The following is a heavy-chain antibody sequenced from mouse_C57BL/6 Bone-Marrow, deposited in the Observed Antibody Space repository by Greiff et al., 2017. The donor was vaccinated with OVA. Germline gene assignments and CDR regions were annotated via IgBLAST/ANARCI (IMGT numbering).Heavy chain of an antibody. J-gene: IGHJ3*01. CDR3: AREDYNGASFAY. V-gene: IGHV1-69*01. CDR2: IDPSDSYT. D-gene: IGHD1-1*01. Sequence: QVQLQQPGAELVMPGASVKLSCKASGYTFTSYWMHWVKQRPGQGLEWIGEIDPSDSYTNYNQKFKGKSTLTVDKSYSTAYMQLSSLTSEDSAVYFCAREDYNGASFAYGGQGTLVTVSA. CDR1: GYTFTSYW.